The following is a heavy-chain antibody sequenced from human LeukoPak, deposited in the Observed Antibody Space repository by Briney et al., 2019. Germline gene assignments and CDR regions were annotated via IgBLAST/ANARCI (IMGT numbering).Heavy chain of an antibody. CDR2: ISSSTTYI. CDR1: GYTFSSYT. Sequence: SCKASGYTFSSYTMNWVRQAPGKGLEWVSSISSSTTYIYYADSVKGRFTISRDNAKNSLYLQMNSLRAEDTAVYYCASNRLGAYYYDSSGYEYYFDYWGQGTLVTVSS. J-gene: IGHJ4*02. V-gene: IGHV3-21*01. D-gene: IGHD3-22*01. CDR3: ASNRLGAYYYDSSGYEYYFDY.